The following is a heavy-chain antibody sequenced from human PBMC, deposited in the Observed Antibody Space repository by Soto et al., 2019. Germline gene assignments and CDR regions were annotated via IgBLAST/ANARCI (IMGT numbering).Heavy chain of an antibody. J-gene: IGHJ4*02. Sequence: GGSLRLSCAASGFTFSSYGMHWVRQAPGKGLEWVAVISYDGSNKYYADFVKGRFTISRDNSKNTLYLQMNSLRSEDTAVYYCAKDWARAALDYWGQGTLVTVSS. V-gene: IGHV3-30*18. D-gene: IGHD3-16*01. CDR2: ISYDGSNK. CDR3: AKDWARAALDY. CDR1: GFTFSSYG.